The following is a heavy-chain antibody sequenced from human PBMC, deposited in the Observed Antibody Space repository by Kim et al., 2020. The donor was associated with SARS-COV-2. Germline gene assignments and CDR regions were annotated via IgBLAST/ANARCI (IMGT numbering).Heavy chain of an antibody. V-gene: IGHV3-48*03. Sequence: GGSLRLSCAASGFIFSSYEMNWVRQAPGKGLEWVSYISSSGSTIYYADSVKGWFTISRDNAKNSLYLQMNSLRVEDTAVYYCARDYLGDLYSYGYLPFDYCGQGTLVTASS. CDR1: GFIFSSYE. CDR3: ARDYLGDLYSYGYLPFDY. CDR2: ISSSGSTI. D-gene: IGHD5-18*01. J-gene: IGHJ4*02.